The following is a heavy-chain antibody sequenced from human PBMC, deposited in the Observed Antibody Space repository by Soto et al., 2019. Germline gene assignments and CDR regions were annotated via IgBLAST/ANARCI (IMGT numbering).Heavy chain of an antibody. D-gene: IGHD3-16*02. CDR1: GGSFSGYY. CDR2: INHSGST. V-gene: IGHV4-34*01. J-gene: IGHJ3*02. Sequence: PSETLSLTCAVYGGSFSGYYWSWIRQPPGKGLEWIGYINHSGSTNYNPSLKSRVTISVDTSKNQFSLKLSSVTAADAAVYYCARRTYDYIWGSYRYVHDAFDIWGQGTMVTVSS. CDR3: ARRTYDYIWGSYRYVHDAFDI.